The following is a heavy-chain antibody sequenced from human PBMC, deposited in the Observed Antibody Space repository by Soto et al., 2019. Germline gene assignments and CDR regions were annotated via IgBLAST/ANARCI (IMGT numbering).Heavy chain of an antibody. CDR1: GGPIRSGDYY. D-gene: IGHD3-10*01. CDR3: ACQPTAGSYYDLGSYYYYYAMDV. V-gene: IGHV4-30-4*01. Sequence: SETLSHTCNVSGGPIRSGDYYWNWIPQPPEKSLEWIGHIYNSGSTYYNSSLKSRVTISLDTSKNQFSLKLSSVTAADTAVYYCACQPTAGSYYDLGSYYYYYAMDVWGQGPTVTVSS. J-gene: IGHJ6*02. CDR2: IYNSGST.